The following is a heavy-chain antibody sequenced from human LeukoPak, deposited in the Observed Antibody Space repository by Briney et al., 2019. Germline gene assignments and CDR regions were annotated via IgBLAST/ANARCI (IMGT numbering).Heavy chain of an antibody. V-gene: IGHV4-34*01. CDR2: INHSGST. CDR1: GGSFSGYY. J-gene: IGHJ4*02. D-gene: IGHD5-18*01. Sequence: SETLSLTCAVYGGSFSGYYWSWIRQPPGKGLEWIGEINHSGSTNYNPSLKSRVTISVDTSKNQFSLKLSSMTAADTAVYYCASGGYSYGLDYWGQGTLVTVSS. CDR3: ASGGYSYGLDY.